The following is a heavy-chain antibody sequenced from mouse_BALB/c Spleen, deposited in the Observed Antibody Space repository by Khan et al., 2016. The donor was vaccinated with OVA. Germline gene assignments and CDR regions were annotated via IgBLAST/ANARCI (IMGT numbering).Heavy chain of an antibody. V-gene: IGHV1S137*01. D-gene: IGHD3-2*01. Sequence: QVQLQQSGAELVRPGVSVKISCKGSGYTFTDFTMHWVKQSHAMSLEWIGVISTYYGDADYSQKFKGKATMTVDKSSKPAYMDLARLTSEASAIFYCGRGGGGDRFLYWGQGTLVTVSA. CDR2: ISTYYGDA. J-gene: IGHJ3*01. CDR1: GYTFTDFT. CDR3: GRGGGGDRFLY.